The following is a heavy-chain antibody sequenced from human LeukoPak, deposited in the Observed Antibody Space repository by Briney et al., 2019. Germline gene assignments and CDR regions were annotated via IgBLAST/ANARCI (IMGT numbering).Heavy chain of an antibody. Sequence: SQTLSLTCSVSGGSISSGVYYWRWIRQPAGKGLEWIGRISTSGDTNYNPSLKSRVTISIDTSKSQFSLKLSSVTAADTAVYYCARAEDGCSSASCYGYWGQGTLVTVSS. CDR1: GGSISSGVYY. V-gene: IGHV4-61*02. D-gene: IGHD2-2*01. CDR3: ARAEDGCSSASCYGY. CDR2: ISTSGDT. J-gene: IGHJ4*02.